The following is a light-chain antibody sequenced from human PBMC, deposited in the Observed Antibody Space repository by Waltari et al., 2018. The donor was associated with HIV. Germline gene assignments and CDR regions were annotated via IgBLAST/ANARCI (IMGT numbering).Light chain of an antibody. CDR3: SSYTGASTPWV. J-gene: IGLJ3*02. V-gene: IGLV2-14*01. CDR1: NSDVGRYNT. CDR2: EVS. Sequence: QSALTQPASVSGSPGQSITISCTGTNSDVGRYNTVSWYQQPPGKAPKLMIYEVSNRPSGISNRFSGYKSGNTASLTISGLQAEDEADYYCSSYTGASTPWVFGGGTKLTVL.